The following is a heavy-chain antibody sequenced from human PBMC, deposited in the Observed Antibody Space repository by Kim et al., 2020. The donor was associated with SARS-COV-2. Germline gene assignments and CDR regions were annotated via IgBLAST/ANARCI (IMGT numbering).Heavy chain of an antibody. D-gene: IGHD3-16*01. J-gene: IGHJ4*02. CDR1: GGSISSGDYY. Sequence: SETLSLTCTVSGGSISSGDYYWSWIRQPPGKGLEWIGYIYYSGSTYYNPSLKSRVTISVDTSKNQFSLKLSSVTAADTAVYYCARVVTSLIPGLMPVGGGFDYWGQGTLVTVSS. CDR3: ARVVTSLIPGLMPVGGGFDY. V-gene: IGHV4-30-4*01. CDR2: IYYSGST.